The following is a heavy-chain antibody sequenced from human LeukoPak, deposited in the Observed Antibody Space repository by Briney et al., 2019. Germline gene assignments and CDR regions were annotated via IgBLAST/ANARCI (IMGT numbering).Heavy chain of an antibody. D-gene: IGHD6-13*01. CDR1: GGTFSSYA. V-gene: IGHV1-69*04. CDR2: IIPILGIA. CDR3: ARELTIGYSSSWYFDY. J-gene: IGHJ4*02. Sequence: GASVKVSCKASGGTFSSYAISWVRQAPGQGLGWMGRIIPILGIANYAQKFQGRVTITADKSTSTAYMELSSLRSEDTAVYYCARELTIGYSSSWYFDYWGQGTLVTVSS.